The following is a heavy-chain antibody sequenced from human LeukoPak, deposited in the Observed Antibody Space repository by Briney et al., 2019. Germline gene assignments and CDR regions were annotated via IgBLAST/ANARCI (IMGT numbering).Heavy chain of an antibody. D-gene: IGHD3-3*01. CDR2: SYHSGST. J-gene: IGHJ3*02. CDR1: GGYTSSYY. V-gene: IGHV4-38-2*02. Sequence: SETLSLTCTVSGGYTSSYYWGWIRQPPGKGLEWIGSSYHSGSTYYNPSLKSRVTISVDTSKNQFSLKLSSVTAADTAVYYCARRYYDFWSGYNADAFDIWGQGTMVTVSS. CDR3: ARRYYDFWSGYNADAFDI.